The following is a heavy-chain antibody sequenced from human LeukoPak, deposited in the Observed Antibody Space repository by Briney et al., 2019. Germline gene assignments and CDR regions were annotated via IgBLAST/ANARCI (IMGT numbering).Heavy chain of an antibody. Sequence: PSESLSLTCTVSGVSIRNYYWSWIRPPPGKGLEWIGYVYYSGSTNYNPSLKSRVSISLDTSKNQVSLNLTSVTAADTAVYYCARDHFGSLYGSWGQGILVTVSS. CDR2: VYYSGST. D-gene: IGHD2-8*01. CDR1: GVSIRNYY. V-gene: IGHV4-59*01. J-gene: IGHJ5*02. CDR3: ARDHFGSLYGS.